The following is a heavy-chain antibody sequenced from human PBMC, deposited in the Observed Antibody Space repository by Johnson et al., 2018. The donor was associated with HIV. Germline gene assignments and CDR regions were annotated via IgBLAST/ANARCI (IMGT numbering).Heavy chain of an antibody. J-gene: IGHJ3*01. CDR2: ISSSGSTV. Sequence: QVQLVESGGGLVKPGGSLRLSCAASGFSFSDYYMSWIRQAPGKGPEWVSYISSSGSTVYYADPVKGRFTISRDNAKNSLYLQMNSLRAEDTAVYYCARDRFGSGRPNAFDLWGQGTMVTVSS. CDR3: ARDRFGSGRPNAFDL. V-gene: IGHV3-11*04. D-gene: IGHD3-10*01. CDR1: GFSFSDYY.